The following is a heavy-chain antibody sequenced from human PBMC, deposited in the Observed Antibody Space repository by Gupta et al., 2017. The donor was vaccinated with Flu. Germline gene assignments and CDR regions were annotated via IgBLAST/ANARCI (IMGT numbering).Heavy chain of an antibody. D-gene: IGHD3-3*01. CDR3: ARGGRLVLRFLEWLGQGWFDP. J-gene: IGHJ5*02. Sequence: EWMGWMNPNSGNTGYAQKFQGRVTMTRNTSISTAYMELSSLRSEDTAVYYCARGGRLVLRFLEWLGQGWFDPWGQGTLVTGSS. V-gene: IGHV1-8*01. CDR2: MNPNSGNT.